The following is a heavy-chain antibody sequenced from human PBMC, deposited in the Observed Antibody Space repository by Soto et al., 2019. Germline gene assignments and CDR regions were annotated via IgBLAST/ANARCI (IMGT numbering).Heavy chain of an antibody. V-gene: IGHV1-69*01. J-gene: IGHJ6*02. Sequence: QVQLVQSGAEVKKPGSSLKVSCKASGGTFGSYAISWVRQAPGQGLEWMGGIIPIPGTANYAQKFQGRVTIAADESTSTAYMELSSLRSEDTAVYYCARSQGSSTSVEIYDYYYYGMDVWGQGTTVTVSS. CDR1: GGTFGSYA. CDR2: IIPIPGTA. CDR3: ARSQGSSTSVEIYDYYYYGMDV. D-gene: IGHD2-2*01.